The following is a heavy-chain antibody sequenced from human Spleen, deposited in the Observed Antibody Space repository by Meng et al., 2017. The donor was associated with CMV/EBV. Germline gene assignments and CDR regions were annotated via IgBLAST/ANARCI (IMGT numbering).Heavy chain of an antibody. CDR2: IKRDGSEK. V-gene: IGHV3-7*01. J-gene: IGHJ5*02. D-gene: IGHD6-19*01. Sequence: GGSLRLSCEVSGLTFRSYWMTWVRQAPGKGVEWVANIKRDGSEKYYLHSVKGRFTISRDNARNSLYLQMNSLRAEDTAVYYCAREGRYSSYKFDPWGQGTLVTVSS. CDR1: GLTFRSYW. CDR3: AREGRYSSYKFDP.